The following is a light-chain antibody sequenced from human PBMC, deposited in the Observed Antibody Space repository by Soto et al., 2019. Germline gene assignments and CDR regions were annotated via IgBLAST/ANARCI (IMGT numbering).Light chain of an antibody. V-gene: IGKV3-20*01. J-gene: IGKJ2*01. CDR1: QSVSSNY. CDR2: GAS. CDR3: QQYGSSPRT. Sequence: EIVLTQSPGTLSLSPGERATLSCRASQSVSSNYLAWYQQKPGQAPRLLFYGASSRATGIPDRFSGSGSETDFTLTISRLEPEDFAVYYCQQYGSSPRTFGQGTKLEIK.